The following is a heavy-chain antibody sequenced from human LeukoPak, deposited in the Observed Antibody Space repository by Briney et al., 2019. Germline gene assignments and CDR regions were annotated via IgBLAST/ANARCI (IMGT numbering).Heavy chain of an antibody. D-gene: IGHD3-10*02. CDR3: AELGITRVGGV. Sequence: GWSLTLSYEASVFTFNSYCLHWLGLAPGKGLEGVAFIRYDGSNKYYTDSLKVRFTISRDNSKSSMYLQMNSLRAEDTAVYYCAELGITRVGGVWGKGTTVTISS. CDR2: IRYDGSNK. V-gene: IGHV3-30*02. J-gene: IGHJ6*04. CDR1: VFTFNSYC.